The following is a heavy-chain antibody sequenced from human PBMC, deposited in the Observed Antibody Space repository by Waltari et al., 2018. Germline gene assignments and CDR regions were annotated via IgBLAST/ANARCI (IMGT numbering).Heavy chain of an antibody. CDR2: ISWNSGSI. D-gene: IGHD3-10*01. Sequence: EVQLVESGGGLVQPGRSLRLSCAASGFTFEDYAMHWVRQAPGKGLGWVSGISWNSGSIGYADSVKGRFTISRDNAKNSLYLQMNSLRAEDTALYYCAKDRRTLLWFGELDDWGQGTLVTVSS. CDR1: GFTFEDYA. CDR3: AKDRRTLLWFGELDD. V-gene: IGHV3-9*01. J-gene: IGHJ4*02.